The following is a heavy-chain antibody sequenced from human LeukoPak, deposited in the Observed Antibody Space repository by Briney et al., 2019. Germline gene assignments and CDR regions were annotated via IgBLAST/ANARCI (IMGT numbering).Heavy chain of an antibody. CDR2: IIPIPGIA. V-gene: IGHV1-69*04. J-gene: IGHJ5*02. CDR1: GGTFSSYA. Sequence: ASVKVSCKASGGTFSSYAISWVRQAPGQGLEWMGRIIPIPGIANYAQKFQGRVTITAGKSTSTAYMELSSLRSEDTAVYYCARDRPGEVLMVYATNWFDPWGQGTLVTVSS. CDR3: ARDRPGEVLMVYATNWFDP. D-gene: IGHD2-8*01.